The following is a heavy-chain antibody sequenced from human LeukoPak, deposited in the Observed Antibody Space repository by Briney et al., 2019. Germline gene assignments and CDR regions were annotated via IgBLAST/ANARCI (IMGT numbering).Heavy chain of an antibody. J-gene: IGHJ4*02. CDR2: IYTSGST. Sequence: TLSLTCTVSGGSISSGSYYWSWIRQPAGKGLEWIGRIYTSGSTNYNPSLKSRVTISVDTSKNQFSLKLSSVTAADTAVYYCARVPPYYDFENDYWGQGTLVTVSS. V-gene: IGHV4-61*02. CDR1: GGSISSGSYY. CDR3: ARVPPYYDFENDY. D-gene: IGHD3-3*01.